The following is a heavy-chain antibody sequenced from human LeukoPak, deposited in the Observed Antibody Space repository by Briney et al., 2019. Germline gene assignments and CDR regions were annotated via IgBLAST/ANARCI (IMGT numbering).Heavy chain of an antibody. V-gene: IGHV3-66*02. CDR1: GFTVSSNC. D-gene: IGHD4-17*01. CDR3: AKTGDYSTSFDY. J-gene: IGHJ4*02. Sequence: GGSLRLSCAASGFTVSSNCMSWVRQAPGKGLEWVSVIYSGGSTYYADSVKGRFTISRDNSKNTLYLQMNSLRAEDTAVYYCAKTGDYSTSFDYWGQGTLVTVSS. CDR2: IYSGGST.